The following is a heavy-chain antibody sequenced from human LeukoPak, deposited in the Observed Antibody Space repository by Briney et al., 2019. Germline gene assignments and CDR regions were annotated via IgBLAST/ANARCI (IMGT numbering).Heavy chain of an antibody. D-gene: IGHD5-24*01. V-gene: IGHV3-48*03. J-gene: IGHJ3*02. Sequence: GGSLRLSCAASGFTFSSYEMNWVRQAPGKGLEWVSYISSSGSTIYYADSVKGRFTISRDNAKNSLYLQMNSLRAEDTAVYYCARVGRGKRWLHPGAFDIWGQGTMVTVSS. CDR1: GFTFSSYE. CDR2: ISSSGSTI. CDR3: ARVGRGKRWLHPGAFDI.